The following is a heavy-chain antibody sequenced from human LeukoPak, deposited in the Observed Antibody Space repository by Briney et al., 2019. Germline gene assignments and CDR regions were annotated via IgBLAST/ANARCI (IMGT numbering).Heavy chain of an antibody. D-gene: IGHD6-19*01. Sequence: SETLSLTCAVSGGSISSGGYSWSWIRQPPGKGLEWIGYIYHSGSTYYNPSLKSRVTISVDRSKNQFSLKLSSVTAADTAVYYCARGLAAVAGFDYWGQGTLVTVSS. CDR2: IYHSGST. CDR3: ARGLAAVAGFDY. J-gene: IGHJ4*02. V-gene: IGHV4-30-2*01. CDR1: GGSISSGGYS.